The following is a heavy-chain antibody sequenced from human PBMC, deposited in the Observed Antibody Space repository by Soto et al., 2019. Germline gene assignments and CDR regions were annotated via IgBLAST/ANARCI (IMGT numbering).Heavy chain of an antibody. D-gene: IGHD2-8*01. CDR2: MNPNSGNT. CDR1: GYTFTSYD. J-gene: IGHJ6*02. Sequence: ASVKVSCKASGYTFTSYDINWVRQATGQGLEWMGWMNPNSGNTGYAQKFQGRVTMTRNTSISTAYMQLNSVTPEDTAVYYCARDPICNNGVCLRYYYYGMDVWGQGTTVTVSS. V-gene: IGHV1-8*01. CDR3: ARDPICNNGVCLRYYYYGMDV.